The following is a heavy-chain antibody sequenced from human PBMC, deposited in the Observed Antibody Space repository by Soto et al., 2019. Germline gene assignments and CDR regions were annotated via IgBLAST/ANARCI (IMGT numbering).Heavy chain of an antibody. Sequence: SETLSLTCTVSGGSISSYYWSWIRQPPGKGLEWIGYIYYSGSTNYNPSLKSRVTISVDTSKNQFSLKLSSVTAADTAVYYCARLTGYDSSGYSAYWGQGTLVTVS. CDR1: GGSISSYY. CDR3: ARLTGYDSSGYSAY. V-gene: IGHV4-59*01. D-gene: IGHD3-22*01. J-gene: IGHJ4*02. CDR2: IYYSGST.